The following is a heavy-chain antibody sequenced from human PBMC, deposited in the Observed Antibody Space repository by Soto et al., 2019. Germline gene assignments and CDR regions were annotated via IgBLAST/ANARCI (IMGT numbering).Heavy chain of an antibody. V-gene: IGHV4-4*07. CDR1: GGSISSYY. CDR3: ARGSMAVVITPFDY. CDR2: IYTSGST. Sequence: SETLSLTCTVSGGSISSYYWSWIRQPAGKGLEWIGRIYTSGSTNYNPSLKSRVTMSVDTSKNQFSLNLSSVTAADTAVYYCARGSMAVVITPFDYWGQGTLVTVSS. J-gene: IGHJ4*02. D-gene: IGHD3-22*01.